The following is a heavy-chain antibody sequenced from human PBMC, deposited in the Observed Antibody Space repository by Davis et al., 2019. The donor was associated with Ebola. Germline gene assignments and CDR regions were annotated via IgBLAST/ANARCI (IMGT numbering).Heavy chain of an antibody. J-gene: IGHJ5*02. CDR3: ARGTTVGWDNWFDP. V-gene: IGHV3-7*01. D-gene: IGHD4-11*01. Sequence: GGSLRLSCTASGFTFGDYAMSWVRQAPGKGLEWVANIKQDGSEKYYVDSVKGRFTISRDNAKNSLYLQMNSLRAEDTAVYYCARGTTVGWDNWFDPWGQGTLVTVSS. CDR1: GFTFGDYA. CDR2: IKQDGSEK.